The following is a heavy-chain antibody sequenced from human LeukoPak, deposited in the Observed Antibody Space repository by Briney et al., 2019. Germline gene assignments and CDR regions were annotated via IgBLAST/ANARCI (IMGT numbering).Heavy chain of an antibody. CDR3: ATYRRGPSYYFDY. D-gene: IGHD3-16*02. V-gene: IGHV3-21*01. Sequence: GGSLRLSCAASGFTFSSYSMNWVRQAPGKGLEWVSSISSSSSYIYYADSVKGRFTISRDNAKNSLYLQMNSLRAEDTAVYYCATYRRGPSYYFDYWGQGTLVTVSS. CDR1: GFTFSSYS. CDR2: ISSSSSYI. J-gene: IGHJ4*02.